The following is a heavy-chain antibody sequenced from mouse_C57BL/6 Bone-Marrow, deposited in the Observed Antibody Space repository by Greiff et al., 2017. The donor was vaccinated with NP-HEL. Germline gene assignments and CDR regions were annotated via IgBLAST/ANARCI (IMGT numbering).Heavy chain of an antibody. V-gene: IGHV5-16*01. D-gene: IGHD2-1*01. CDR3: ARDGGNDAMDY. J-gene: IGHJ4*01. CDR2: INYDGSST. CDR1: GFTFSDYY. Sequence: EVMLVESEGGLVQPGRSMKLSCTASGFTFSDYYMAWVRQVPEKGLEWVANINYDGSSTYYLDSLKSRFIISRDNAKNILYLQMSSLKSEDTATYYCARDGGNDAMDYWGQGTSVTVSS.